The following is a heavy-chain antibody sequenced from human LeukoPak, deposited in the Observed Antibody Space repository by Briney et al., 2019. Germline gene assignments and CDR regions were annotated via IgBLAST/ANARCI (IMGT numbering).Heavy chain of an antibody. D-gene: IGHD6-13*01. V-gene: IGHV3-48*03. Sequence: GGSLRLSCAASGFTFSSYEMNWVRQAPGKGLEWVSCISSSGSTICYADSVKGRFTISRDNAKNSLYLQMNSLRAEDTAVYYCARTVAQQLVYFDYWGQGTLVTVSS. CDR2: ISSSGSTI. J-gene: IGHJ4*02. CDR1: GFTFSSYE. CDR3: ARTVAQQLVYFDY.